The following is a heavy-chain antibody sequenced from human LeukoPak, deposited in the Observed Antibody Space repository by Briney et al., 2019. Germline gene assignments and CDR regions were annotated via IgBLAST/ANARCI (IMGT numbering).Heavy chain of an antibody. CDR1: GGSLSGYY. Sequence: SETLSLTRAVYGGSVYGGSLSGYYWSWIRQPPGKGLKWIGEINHSGSTNYNPSLKSRVTISADTSKNQFSLELSSVTAADTAVYYCARQSYTVTHYYGMDVWGSGTTVTVSS. CDR2: INHSGST. D-gene: IGHD4-17*01. V-gene: IGHV4-34*01. J-gene: IGHJ6*04. CDR3: ARQSYTVTHYYGMDV.